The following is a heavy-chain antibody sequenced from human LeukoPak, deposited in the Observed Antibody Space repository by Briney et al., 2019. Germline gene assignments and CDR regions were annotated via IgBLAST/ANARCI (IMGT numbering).Heavy chain of an antibody. V-gene: IGHV4-34*01. CDR3: ASVRHDPLEYYYYIDV. J-gene: IGHJ6*03. CDR2: INPSGSP. Sequence: SETLSLTCAVYGDSLSRYYWTWIRQSPGKGLEWLGEINPSGSPDYNPSLKSRATISVDTSKNQFSLRLASETAADTAVYYCASVRHDPLEYYYYIDVWGKGTTVTVSS. D-gene: IGHD2/OR15-2a*01. CDR1: GDSLSRYY.